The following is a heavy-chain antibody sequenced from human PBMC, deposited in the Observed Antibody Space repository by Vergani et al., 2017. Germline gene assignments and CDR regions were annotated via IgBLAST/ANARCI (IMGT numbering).Heavy chain of an antibody. Sequence: EVQLVESGGGLVQPGGSLRLSCAASGFTFSSYWMSWVRQAPGKGLEWVANIKQDGSEKYYVDSVKGRFTISRDNAKNSLYLQMNSLRAEDTAVYYCARGSRAGTSSYYYYGMDVWGQGTTVTVSS. CDR3: ARGSRAGTSSYYYYGMDV. CDR2: IKQDGSEK. CDR1: GFTFSSYW. D-gene: IGHD6-19*01. J-gene: IGHJ6*02. V-gene: IGHV3-7*03.